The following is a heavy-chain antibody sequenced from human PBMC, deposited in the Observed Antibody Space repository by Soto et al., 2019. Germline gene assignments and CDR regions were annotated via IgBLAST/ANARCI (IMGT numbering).Heavy chain of an antibody. J-gene: IGHJ4*02. Sequence: ASVKVSCKASGYTFTSYYMHWVRQAPGQGLEWMGIINPSGGSTSYAQKFQGRVTMTTDTSTSTAYMELSSLRSDDTAVYYCARDPSYFDFWSGYAPGAFDYWGQGTLVTGSS. CDR1: GYTFTSYY. CDR3: ARDPSYFDFWSGYAPGAFDY. CDR2: INPSGGST. V-gene: IGHV1-46*01. D-gene: IGHD3-3*01.